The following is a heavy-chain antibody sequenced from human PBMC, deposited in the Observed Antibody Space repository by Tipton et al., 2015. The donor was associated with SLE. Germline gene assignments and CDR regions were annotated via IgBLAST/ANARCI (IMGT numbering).Heavy chain of an antibody. CDR2: IYQSGST. V-gene: IGHV4-4*02. CDR3: ARGGYCRSISCYRFVS. Sequence: TLSLTCAVSGGSISSSNWWSWVRQSPGKGPEWIGDIYQSGSTNYNPSLKSRVTLSVDKSKNQFSLKLNSVTAADTAVYYCARGGYCRSISCYRFVSWGQGTLVTVSS. D-gene: IGHD2-2*02. CDR1: GGSISSSNW. J-gene: IGHJ4*02.